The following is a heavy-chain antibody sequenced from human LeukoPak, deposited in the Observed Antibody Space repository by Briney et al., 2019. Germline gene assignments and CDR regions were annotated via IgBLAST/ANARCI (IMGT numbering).Heavy chain of an antibody. CDR2: ISGDGGST. J-gene: IGHJ4*02. CDR1: GFTFDDYA. CDR3: AKDTYYYDSSGYEGPSFDY. V-gene: IGHV3-43*02. Sequence: GGSLRLPCAASGFTFDDYAMHWVRQAPGKGLEWVSLISGDGGSTYYADSVKGRFTISRDNSKNSLYLQMNSLRTEDTALYYCAKDTYYYDSSGYEGPSFDYWGQGTLVTVSS. D-gene: IGHD3-22*01.